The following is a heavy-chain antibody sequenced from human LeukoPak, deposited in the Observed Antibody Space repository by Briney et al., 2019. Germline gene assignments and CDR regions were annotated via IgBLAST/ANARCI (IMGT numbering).Heavy chain of an antibody. CDR2: ISWDSGSI. CDR1: GFTFDDYA. Sequence: GRSLRLSCASSGFTFDDYAMHWVRQAPGKGLEWVSGISWDSGSIGYADSMEGRFTISRDNAKNSLYLQMNSLRAEDTALYYCAKGTIKGTPKYYFYNWGQGTLATVSS. J-gene: IGHJ4*02. V-gene: IGHV3-9*01. CDR3: AKGTIKGTPKYYFYN. D-gene: IGHD5-24*01.